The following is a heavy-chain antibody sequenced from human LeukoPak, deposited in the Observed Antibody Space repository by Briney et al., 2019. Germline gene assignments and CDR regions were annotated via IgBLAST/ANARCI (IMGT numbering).Heavy chain of an antibody. CDR3: AKSPPVTQQGYFAY. V-gene: IGHV3-30*18. Sequence: GGSLRLSCAASGFTFSSYGMHWVRQAPAKGLEWVAIISYDGSNKYYADSVKGRFTISRDNSKNTLYLQMNSLRAEDTAVYYWAKSPPVTQQGYFAYWGQGTLVTVSS. CDR1: GFTFSSYG. D-gene: IGHD4-17*01. CDR2: ISYDGSNK. J-gene: IGHJ4*02.